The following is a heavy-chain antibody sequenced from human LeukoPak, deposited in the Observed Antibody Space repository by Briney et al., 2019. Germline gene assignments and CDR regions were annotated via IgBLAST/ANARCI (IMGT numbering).Heavy chain of an antibody. V-gene: IGHV4-59*01. CDR2: IHYSGST. Sequence: SETLSLTCTVSGGSISNYYWSWIRQSPGKGLEWIGHIHYSGSTHYNPSLQSRVSISIDTSKNHFSLKLRSVTAVDTAVYYCARWGHFDTSGYFVVDYWGQGTLVTVSS. CDR3: ARWGHFDTSGYFVVDY. CDR1: GGSISNYY. D-gene: IGHD3-22*01. J-gene: IGHJ4*02.